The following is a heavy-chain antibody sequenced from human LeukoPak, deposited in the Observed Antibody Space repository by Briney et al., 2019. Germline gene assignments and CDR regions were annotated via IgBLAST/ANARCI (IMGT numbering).Heavy chain of an antibody. CDR3: ATSMEAAFDY. D-gene: IGHD2-15*01. J-gene: IGHJ4*02. V-gene: IGHV4-34*01. Sequence: PSETLSLTCAVHGGSFSGYYWSWIRQPPGKGLEWIGEINHSGSTNYNPSLKSRVTISVDTSKNQFSLKLSSVTAADTAVYYCATSMEAAFDYWGQGTLVTVSS. CDR2: INHSGST. CDR1: GGSFSGYY.